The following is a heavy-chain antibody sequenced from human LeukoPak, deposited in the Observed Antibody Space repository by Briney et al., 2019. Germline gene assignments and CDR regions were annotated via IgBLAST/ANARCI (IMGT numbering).Heavy chain of an antibody. Sequence: SETLSLTCTVSGGSISSYYWSWFRQPPGKGLEWIGYIYYSGSTNYNPSLKSRVTISVDTSKNQFSLKLSSVTAADTAVYYCARGLLDGYTHPAAFDIWGQGTMVTVSS. CDR2: IYYSGST. D-gene: IGHD5-24*01. J-gene: IGHJ3*02. CDR1: GGSISSYY. CDR3: ARGLLDGYTHPAAFDI. V-gene: IGHV4-59*01.